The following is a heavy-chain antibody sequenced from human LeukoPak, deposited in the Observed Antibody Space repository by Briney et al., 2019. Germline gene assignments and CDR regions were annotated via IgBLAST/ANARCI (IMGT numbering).Heavy chain of an antibody. J-gene: IGHJ4*02. CDR2: IYHSGST. CDR1: GGSISSGGYS. Sequence: SETLSLTCAVSGGSISSGGYSWSWIRQPPGKGLEWIGYIYHSGSTYYNPSLKSRVTISVDTSKNQFSLKLSSVTAADTAVYNCARGKRRYCSSTSCYGLDYWGQGTLVTVSS. CDR3: ARGKRRYCSSTSCYGLDY. D-gene: IGHD2-2*01. V-gene: IGHV4-30-2*01.